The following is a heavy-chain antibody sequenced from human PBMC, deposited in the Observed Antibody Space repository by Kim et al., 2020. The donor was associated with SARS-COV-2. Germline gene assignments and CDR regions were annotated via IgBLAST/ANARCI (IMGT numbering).Heavy chain of an antibody. CDR2: IFYSGNT. CDR1: GGSISSYF. V-gene: IGHV4-59*08. Sequence: SETLSLTCTVSGGSISSYFWSWIRQPPGKGLEWIGNIFYSGNTNYNASLKSRVTISLNTSKNQFSLRLTSVTAADTAVYYCARLACCSISCSTFDPWGQG. J-gene: IGHJ5*02. CDR3: ARLACCSISCSTFDP. D-gene: IGHD2-2*01.